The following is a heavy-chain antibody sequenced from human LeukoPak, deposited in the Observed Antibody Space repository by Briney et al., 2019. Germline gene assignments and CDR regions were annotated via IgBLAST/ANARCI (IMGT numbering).Heavy chain of an antibody. V-gene: IGHV3-9*01. CDR2: ISWNSGSI. D-gene: IGHD6-13*01. CDR3: AKDLAAATPYGMDV. Sequence: GGSLRLSRAASGFTFDDYAMHWVRQAPGKGLEWVSGISWNSGSIGYADSVKGRFTISRDNAKNSLYLQMNSLRAEDTALYYCAKDLAAATPYGMDVWGQGTTVTVSS. CDR1: GFTFDDYA. J-gene: IGHJ6*02.